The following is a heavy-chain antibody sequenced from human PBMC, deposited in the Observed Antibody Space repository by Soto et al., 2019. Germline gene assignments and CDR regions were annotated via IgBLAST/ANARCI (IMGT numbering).Heavy chain of an antibody. V-gene: IGHV3-11*01. D-gene: IGHD1-1*01. CDR3: ASNVFTGTYYYYYMDV. CDR2: ISSSGSTI. J-gene: IGHJ6*03. Sequence: PGGSLRLSCAASGFTFSDYYMSWIRQAPGKGLEWVSYISSSGSTIYYADSVKGRFTISRDNAKNSLYLQMNSLRAEDTAVYYCASNVFTGTYYYYYMDVWGKGTTVTVSS. CDR1: GFTFSDYY.